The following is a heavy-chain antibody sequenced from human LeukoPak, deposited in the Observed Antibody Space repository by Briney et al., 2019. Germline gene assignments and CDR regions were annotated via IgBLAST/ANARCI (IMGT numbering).Heavy chain of an antibody. CDR1: GFTFSSYS. D-gene: IGHD3-10*01. CDR3: ARDSAMVRGVPDY. CDR2: ISSSSSTI. Sequence: PGGSLRLSCAASGFTFSSYSMNWVRQAPGKGLEWVSYISSSSSTIYYADSVKGRFTISRDNAKNSLYLQMNSLRAEDTAVYYCARDSAMVRGVPDYWGQGTLVTVSS. V-gene: IGHV3-48*04. J-gene: IGHJ4*02.